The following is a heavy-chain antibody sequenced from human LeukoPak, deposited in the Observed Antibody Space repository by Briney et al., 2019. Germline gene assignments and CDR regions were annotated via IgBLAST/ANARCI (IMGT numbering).Heavy chain of an antibody. D-gene: IGHD5-12*01. CDR3: ARDTSRGGYDFGGDFDY. CDR2: IYYSGST. V-gene: IGHV4-59*01. J-gene: IGHJ4*02. Sequence: KPSETLSLTCSVSGGSISSYSWSWIRQPPGKGLEWIGDIYYSGSTKYNPSLKSRVTTSVDRSKNEVSLKLSSVTAADTAVYYCARDTSRGGYDFGGDFDYWGQGTLVTVSS. CDR1: GGSISSYS.